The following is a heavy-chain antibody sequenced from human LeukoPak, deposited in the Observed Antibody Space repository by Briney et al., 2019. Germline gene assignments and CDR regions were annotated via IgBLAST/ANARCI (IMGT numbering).Heavy chain of an antibody. D-gene: IGHD3-22*01. V-gene: IGHV3-21*01. J-gene: IGHJ4*02. CDR1: GFTFSSYS. Sequence: GGSLRLSCAASGFTFSSYSMNWVRQAPGKGLEWVSSISSNSHYIYYADSMRGRFTISRDNAKNSLSLQMNSLRAEDTAIYYCVRDSSDFDYWGQGTLVTVSS. CDR2: ISSNSHYI. CDR3: VRDSSDFDY.